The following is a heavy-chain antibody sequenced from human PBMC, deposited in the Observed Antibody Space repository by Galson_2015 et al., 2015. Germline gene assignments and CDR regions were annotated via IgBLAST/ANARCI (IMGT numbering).Heavy chain of an antibody. CDR3: AREAGYPTYFDY. CDR2: VYYSGNT. Sequence: ETLSLPCIVYGGSVSSGSFWTWIRQPPGKGLEWIGIVYYSGNTITNPSLKNRVTIIIDTSKRQISLTLSAVTAADTAVYYCAREAGYPTYFDYWGRGTLVTVSS. V-gene: IGHV4-61*01. CDR1: GGSVSSGSF. J-gene: IGHJ4*02. D-gene: IGHD3-16*02.